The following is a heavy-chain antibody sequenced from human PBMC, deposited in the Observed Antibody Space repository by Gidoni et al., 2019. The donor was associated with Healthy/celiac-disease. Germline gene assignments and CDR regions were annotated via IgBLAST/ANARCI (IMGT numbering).Heavy chain of an antibody. Sequence: EVQLLESGGGLVHPGWSLRLSCAASGFTFSRYAMSWVRQAPGKGLEWVSAISGSGGSTYYADSVKGRFTISRDNSKNALYLQMNSLRAEDTAVYYCAKDSTSGSYYYYYYYGMDVWGQGTTVTVSS. V-gene: IGHV3-23*01. CDR3: AKDSTSGSYYYYYYYGMDV. D-gene: IGHD1-26*01. J-gene: IGHJ6*02. CDR2: ISGSGGST. CDR1: GFTFSRYA.